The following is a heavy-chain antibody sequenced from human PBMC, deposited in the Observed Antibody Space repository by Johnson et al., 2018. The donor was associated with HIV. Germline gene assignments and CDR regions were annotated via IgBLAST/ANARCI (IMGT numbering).Heavy chain of an antibody. CDR3: ARGPPRIVVGMGAFES. CDR2: ISYDGSNK. V-gene: IGHV3-30*04. Sequence: QVQLVESGGGVVQPGRSLRLSCAASGFTFSSYAMHWVRQAPGTGLEWVAVISYDGSNKYYADSVKGRFTISRDNSKNTLYLQMNSLRAADTAGYYCARGPPRIVVGMGAFESWGQGTMVTVSS. J-gene: IGHJ3*02. CDR1: GFTFSSYA. D-gene: IGHD3-22*01.